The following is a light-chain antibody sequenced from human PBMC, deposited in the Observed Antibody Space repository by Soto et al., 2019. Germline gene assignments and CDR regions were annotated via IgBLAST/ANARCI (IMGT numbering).Light chain of an antibody. CDR3: SSFTSSTTPHVV. CDR2: GVT. J-gene: IGLJ2*01. Sequence: QSALTQPASVSGFPGQSITISCTGTYSDVGGYDYVSWYQQHPGKAPKLMIYGVTNRPSGVSSRFSGSKSGNTASLTISGLQADDEANYYCSSFTSSTTPHVVFGGGTKVTVL. V-gene: IGLV2-14*01. CDR1: YSDVGGYDY.